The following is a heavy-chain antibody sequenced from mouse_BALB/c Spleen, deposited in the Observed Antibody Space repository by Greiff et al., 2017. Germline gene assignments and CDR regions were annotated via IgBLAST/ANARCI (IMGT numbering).Heavy chain of an antibody. CDR2: IRLKSNNYAT. CDR1: GFTFSNYW. Sequence: EVQRVESGGGLVQPGGSMKLSCVASGFTFSNYWMNWVRQSPEKGLEWVAEIRLKSNNYATHYAESVKGRFTISRDDSKSSVYLQMNNLRAEDTGIYYCTRLWYYGSSYYFDYWGQGTTLTVSS. V-gene: IGHV6-6*02. CDR3: TRLWYYGSSYYFDY. D-gene: IGHD1-1*01. J-gene: IGHJ2*01.